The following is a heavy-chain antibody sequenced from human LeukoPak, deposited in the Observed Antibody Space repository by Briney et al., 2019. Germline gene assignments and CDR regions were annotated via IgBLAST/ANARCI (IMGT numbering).Heavy chain of an antibody. CDR2: ISWNSGSI. D-gene: IGHD6-19*01. CDR3: AKDIGYSSGWFDAFDI. Sequence: GGSLRLSCAASGFTFDDYAMHWVRQAPGKGLEWVSGISWNSGSIGYADSVKGRFTISRDNAKNSLYLQMNSLRAEDTALYYCAKDIGYSSGWFDAFDIWGQGTMVTVSS. V-gene: IGHV3-9*01. CDR1: GFTFDDYA. J-gene: IGHJ3*02.